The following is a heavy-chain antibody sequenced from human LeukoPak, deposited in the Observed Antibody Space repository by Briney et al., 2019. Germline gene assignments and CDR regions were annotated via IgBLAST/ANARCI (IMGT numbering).Heavy chain of an antibody. D-gene: IGHD1-26*01. CDR3: ARPRGSYYRDAFDI. Sequence: PGGSLRLSCAASGFTFSSYSMNWVRQAPGKGLEWVSSISSSSSYIYYADSVKGRFTISRDNAKNSLYLQMNSLRDEDTAVYYCARPRGSYYRDAFDIWGQGTVVIVSS. CDR2: ISSSSSYI. J-gene: IGHJ3*02. V-gene: IGHV3-21*01. CDR1: GFTFSSYS.